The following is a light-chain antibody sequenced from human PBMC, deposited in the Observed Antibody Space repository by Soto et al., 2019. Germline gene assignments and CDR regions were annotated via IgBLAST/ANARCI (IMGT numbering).Light chain of an antibody. Sequence: QSALTQPPSASGSPGQSVTISCTGTSSDVGGYNYVSWYQQYPGKAPKIMIYEVSERPSGVPVRFSGSKSGNTASLTVSGLQAEDEADYYCSSYAGTNNLVFGGGTKLTPL. CDR3: SSYAGTNNLV. CDR1: SSDVGGYNY. V-gene: IGLV2-8*01. J-gene: IGLJ3*02. CDR2: EVS.